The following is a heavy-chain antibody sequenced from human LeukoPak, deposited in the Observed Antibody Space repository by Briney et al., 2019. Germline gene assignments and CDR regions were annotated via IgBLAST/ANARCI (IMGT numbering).Heavy chain of an antibody. J-gene: IGHJ4*02. V-gene: IGHV4-38-2*02. CDR2: FYHSGTT. CDR3: ARFRRGDFAIDF. Sequence: SETLSLTCNVSGYSISARYCWGWMRQPPGKGLEWIGCFYHSGTTYRNLALKSRVTISADTPTNQVSLKLTSVSAADTAVYYCARFRRGDFAIDFWGQGTLVSVSP. D-gene: IGHD3-3*01. CDR1: GYSISARYC.